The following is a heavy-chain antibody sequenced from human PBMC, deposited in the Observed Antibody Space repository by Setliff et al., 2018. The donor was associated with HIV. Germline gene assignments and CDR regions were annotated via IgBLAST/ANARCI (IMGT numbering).Heavy chain of an antibody. CDR3: ATRGEQLYFYGMDV. Sequence: ASVKVSCKASGYIFTTFGFSWVRQAPGQGLEWMGWINTNTGDPTYAQGFTGRFVFSFDTSVSTAYLQISGLKAEDTAVYYCATRGEQLYFYGMDVWGQGTTVTVSS. CDR2: INTNTGDP. V-gene: IGHV7-4-1*02. J-gene: IGHJ6*02. CDR1: GYIFTTFG. D-gene: IGHD1-26*01.